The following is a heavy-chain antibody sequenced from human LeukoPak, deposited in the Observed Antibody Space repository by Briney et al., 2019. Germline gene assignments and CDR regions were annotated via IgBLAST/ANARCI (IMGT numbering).Heavy chain of an antibody. Sequence: GGTLRLSCAASGFTFSSYAMSWVRQAPGKGLEWVSAISGSGGSTYYADSVKGRFTISRDNSKNTLYLQMNSLRAEDTAVYYCAKDREIVVATDAFDIWGQGTMVTVSS. CDR1: GFTFSSYA. CDR3: AKDREIVVATDAFDI. V-gene: IGHV3-23*01. J-gene: IGHJ3*02. D-gene: IGHD3-22*01. CDR2: ISGSGGST.